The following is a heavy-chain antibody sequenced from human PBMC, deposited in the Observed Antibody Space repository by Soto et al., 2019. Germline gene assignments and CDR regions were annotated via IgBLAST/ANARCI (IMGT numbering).Heavy chain of an antibody. J-gene: IGHJ4*02. CDR3: ARQIYDSSGYYYAY. CDR2: IYSLGNT. Sequence: SETLSLTCSVSGGSISISSYYWGWIRQPPGQGLEWLGTIYSLGNTYYNPSLKSRVTISVDKSKSQLFLKLSSVTAPDTAVYYCARQIYDSSGYYYAYWGQGTLVTVSS. V-gene: IGHV4-39*01. D-gene: IGHD3-22*01. CDR1: GGSISISSYY.